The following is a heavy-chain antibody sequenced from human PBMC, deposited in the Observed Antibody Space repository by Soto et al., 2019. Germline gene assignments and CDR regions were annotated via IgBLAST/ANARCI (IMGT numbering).Heavy chain of an antibody. Sequence: QLQRQESGPGLVKPSETLSLTCPVSGGSISISSYYWGWIRQPPGKGRGWIGSIYYSGSTYYNPSLKSRVTISVDTSKNQFSLKLSSVTAADTAVYYCARVLRGYCSSTSCYGPDYWGQGTLVTVSS. J-gene: IGHJ4*02. CDR3: ARVLRGYCSSTSCYGPDY. CDR2: IYYSGST. D-gene: IGHD2-2*01. CDR1: GGSISISSYY. V-gene: IGHV4-39*01.